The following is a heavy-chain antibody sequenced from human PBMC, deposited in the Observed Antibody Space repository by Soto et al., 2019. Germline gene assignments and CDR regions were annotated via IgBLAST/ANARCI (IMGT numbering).Heavy chain of an antibody. CDR1: GFTFEDYA. J-gene: IGHJ6*03. V-gene: IGHV3-9*01. CDR2: ITWYGVAM. CDR3: ASSFVAIRDIWQYRDV. Sequence: EVQLVESGGGLVQPGGSLRLSCAASGFTFEDYAMHWVRQTPGKGLEWVSGITWYGVAMGYAASVQGRFTISSDVAQKSLFLKMNSLRPEDTVFYYCASSFVAIRDIWQYRDVWSKWTAVTVSS. D-gene: IGHD3-3*01.